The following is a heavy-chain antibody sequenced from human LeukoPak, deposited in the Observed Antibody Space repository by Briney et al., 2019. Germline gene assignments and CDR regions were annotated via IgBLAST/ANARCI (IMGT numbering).Heavy chain of an antibody. CDR1: GFTVSSNY. Sequence: PGGSLRLSCAASGFTVSSNYMSWVCQAPGKGLEWVSVIYSGGSTYYADSVKGRFTISRDNSKNTLYLQMNSLRAEDTAVYYCARGKTYYYGSGSGELGYWGQGTLVTVSS. D-gene: IGHD3-10*01. CDR3: ARGKTYYYGSGSGELGY. V-gene: IGHV3-66*01. J-gene: IGHJ4*02. CDR2: IYSGGST.